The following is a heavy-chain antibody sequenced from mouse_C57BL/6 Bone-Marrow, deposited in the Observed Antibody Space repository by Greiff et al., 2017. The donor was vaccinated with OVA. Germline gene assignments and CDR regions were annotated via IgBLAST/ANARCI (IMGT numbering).Heavy chain of an antibody. V-gene: IGHV1-72*01. D-gene: IGHD1-1*01. CDR2: IDPNSGGT. J-gene: IGHJ2*01. CDR3: AIDYYGSSYEGFFDY. Sequence: QVHVKQPGAELVKPGASVKLSCKASGYTFTSYWMHWVKQRPGRGLEWIGRIDPNSGGTKYNEKFKSKATLTVDKPSSTAYMQLSSLTSEDSAVYYCAIDYYGSSYEGFFDYWGQGTTLTVSS. CDR1: GYTFTSYW.